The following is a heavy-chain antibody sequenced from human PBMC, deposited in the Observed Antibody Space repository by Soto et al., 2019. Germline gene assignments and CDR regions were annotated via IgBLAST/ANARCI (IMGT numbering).Heavy chain of an antibody. CDR1: GFSLSTSGVG. CDR2: IYWDDDK. J-gene: IGHJ4*02. Sequence: QITLKESGPTLVKPTQTLTLTCTFSGFSLSTSGVGVGWIRQPPGKALEWLALIYWDDDKRYSPSLKSRLTITQDTSKKQVVPTMTNMDPVDPATYYCAHRSSRQQLVYGFAYWGQGTLVTVSS. CDR3: AHRSSRQQLVYGFAY. D-gene: IGHD6-13*01. V-gene: IGHV2-5*02.